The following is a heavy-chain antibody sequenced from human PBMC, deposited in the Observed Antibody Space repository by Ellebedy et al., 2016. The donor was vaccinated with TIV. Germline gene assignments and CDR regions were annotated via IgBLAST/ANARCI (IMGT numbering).Heavy chain of an antibody. V-gene: IGHV1-18*01. CDR3: ARAPRWYYDFWSGSAYVDY. J-gene: IGHJ4*02. Sequence: ASVKVSCKASGYTFSSYGFSWVRQAPGQGLEWMGWISAYNGNTKYAQKLQDRVTMTTETSTPTAYMELRSLRSDDTAVYYCARAPRWYYDFWSGSAYVDYWGQGTLVTVSS. CDR1: GYTFSSYG. CDR2: ISAYNGNT. D-gene: IGHD3-3*01.